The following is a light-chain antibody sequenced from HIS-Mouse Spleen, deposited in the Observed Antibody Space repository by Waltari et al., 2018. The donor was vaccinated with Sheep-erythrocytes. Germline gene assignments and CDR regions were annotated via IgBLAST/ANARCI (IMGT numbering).Light chain of an antibody. CDR3: CSYAGSYNHV. CDR1: SSDVGGYNY. V-gene: IGLV2-11*01. CDR2: DFS. J-gene: IGLJ1*01. Sequence: QSALTQPRSVSGSPGQSVTISCTGTSSDVGGYNYVSWYQQHPGKAPKLMSYDFSKRPSGVPDRFSGSKSGNTASLTISGLQAEDEADYYCCSYAGSYNHVFATGTKVTVL.